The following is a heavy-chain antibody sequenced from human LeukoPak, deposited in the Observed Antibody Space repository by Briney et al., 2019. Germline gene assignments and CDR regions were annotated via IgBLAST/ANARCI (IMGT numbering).Heavy chain of an antibody. CDR3: ARGSIYYYYAMDV. D-gene: IGHD5-24*01. CDR2: TRNKANSYTT. Sequence: PGGSLRLSCAASGFTFSSYAMSWVRQAPGKGLEWVGRTRNKANSYTTEYAASVKGRFTISRDDSKNSLYLQVNSLKTEDTALYYCARGSIYYYYAMDVWGQGTTVTVSS. V-gene: IGHV3-72*01. J-gene: IGHJ6*02. CDR1: GFTFSSYA.